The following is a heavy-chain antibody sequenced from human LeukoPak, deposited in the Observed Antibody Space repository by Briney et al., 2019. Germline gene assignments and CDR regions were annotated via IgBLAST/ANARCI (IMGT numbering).Heavy chain of an antibody. J-gene: IGHJ4*02. CDR2: IKSKTDGGTT. Sequence: PGGSLRLSCAASGITFSNAWMSWVRQAPGKGLEWVGRIKSKTDGGTTDYAAPVKGRFTISRDDSKNTLYLQMNSLKTEDTAVYYCSKDSRYCFDYWGQGTLVTVSS. CDR1: GITFSNAW. CDR3: SKDSRYCFDY. V-gene: IGHV3-15*01. D-gene: IGHD2-15*01.